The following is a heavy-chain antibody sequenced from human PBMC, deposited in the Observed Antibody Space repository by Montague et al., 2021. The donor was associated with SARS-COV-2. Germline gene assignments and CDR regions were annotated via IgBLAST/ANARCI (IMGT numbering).Heavy chain of an antibody. CDR2: IAWDDDK. V-gene: IGHV2-70*04. CDR1: GFSLSTSGMR. Sequence: PALVKPTQTLTLTCTFSGFSLSTSGMRASWIRQPPGKALEWLARIAWDDDKFYSTSLKTRLTISKDTSKNQVVLTMTNMDPVDTATYYCARSYYDILTAYYTPFVYWGQGTLVTVSS. D-gene: IGHD3-9*01. CDR3: ARSYYDILTAYYTPFVY. J-gene: IGHJ4*02.